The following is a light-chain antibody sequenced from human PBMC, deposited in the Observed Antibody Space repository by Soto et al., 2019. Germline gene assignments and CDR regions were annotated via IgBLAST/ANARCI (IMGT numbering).Light chain of an antibody. CDR1: QSVSSN. V-gene: IGKV3-15*01. Sequence: EVVMTQSPATLSVSPGERATLSCRASQSVSSNLAWYQQKPGQAPRLLMYGASTRATGIPARFSGSGSGTEFTLTISSLQSEDFAIYYCQQYNTWLSFGGGTKVEIK. CDR2: GAS. J-gene: IGKJ4*01. CDR3: QQYNTWLS.